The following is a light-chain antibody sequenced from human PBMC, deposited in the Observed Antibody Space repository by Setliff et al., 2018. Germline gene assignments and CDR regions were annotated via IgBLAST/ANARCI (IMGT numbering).Light chain of an antibody. Sequence: QSVLTQPASVSGSPGQSITISCTGTSSDVGGYDYVSWYQHHPGKAPKVMIYDVSKRPSGVSNRFSGSKSGNTASLTVSGLQAEDEADYYCSSHTTSSTYVLGTGTKVTVL. CDR3: SSHTTSSTYV. CDR1: SSDVGGYDY. CDR2: DVS. J-gene: IGLJ1*01. V-gene: IGLV2-14*03.